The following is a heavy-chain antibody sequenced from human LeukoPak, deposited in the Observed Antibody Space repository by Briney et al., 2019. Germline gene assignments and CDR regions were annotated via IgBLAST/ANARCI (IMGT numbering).Heavy chain of an antibody. Sequence: PGGSLRLSCAASGFTLSNYAMHWVRQAPGKGLEWVAYIQYDGSQKYYVDSVKGRFGISRDNSKNTVYLQMNSLRVEDTAVYYCAIELRPYGMDVWGQGTTVTVSS. J-gene: IGHJ6*02. D-gene: IGHD4-17*01. CDR2: IQYDGSQK. CDR1: GFTLSNYA. CDR3: AIELRPYGMDV. V-gene: IGHV3-30*02.